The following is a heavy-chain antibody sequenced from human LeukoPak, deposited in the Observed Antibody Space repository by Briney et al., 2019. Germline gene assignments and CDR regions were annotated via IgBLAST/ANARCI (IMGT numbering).Heavy chain of an antibody. CDR2: IYYSGST. V-gene: IGHV4-59*01. Sequence: SETLSLTCTVSGGSISSYYWSWIRQPPGKGLEWIGYIYYSGSTNYNPSLKSRVTISVDTSKNQFSLKLSSVTAADTAVYYCAGSQWLAGGHWFDPWGQGTLVTVSS. CDR3: AGSQWLAGGHWFDP. J-gene: IGHJ5*02. CDR1: GGSISSYY. D-gene: IGHD6-19*01.